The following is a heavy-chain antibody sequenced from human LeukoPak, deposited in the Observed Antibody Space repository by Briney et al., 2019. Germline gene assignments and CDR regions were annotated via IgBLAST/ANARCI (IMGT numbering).Heavy chain of an antibody. CDR1: GFTFSTYS. D-gene: IGHD6-13*01. V-gene: IGHV3-21*01. Sequence: GGSLRLSCAASGFTFSTYSMNWVRQAPGKGLEWVSSISSSSSYIYYADSVKGRFTISRDNAKNSLYLQMNSLRAEDTAVYYCARDQSGIAAAGKTYYYYGMDVWGQGTTVTVSS. CDR3: ARDQSGIAAAGKTYYYYGMDV. CDR2: ISSSSSYI. J-gene: IGHJ6*02.